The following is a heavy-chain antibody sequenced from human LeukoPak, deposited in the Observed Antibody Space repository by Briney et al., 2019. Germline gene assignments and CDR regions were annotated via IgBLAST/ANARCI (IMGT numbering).Heavy chain of an antibody. Sequence: GGSERLGCAASGFTLSDHYIDWVSQAPGKGLDWIGRIGNKADSYTTEYAASVKGRFTIPRDDAKNSLYLQMNSLRVEDTAVYHCTRGYSGNSVHAFDIWGPGTSVSVSS. CDR3: TRGYSGNSVHAFDI. V-gene: IGHV3-72*01. CDR1: GFTLSDHY. CDR2: IGNKADSYTT. D-gene: IGHD1-26*01. J-gene: IGHJ3*02.